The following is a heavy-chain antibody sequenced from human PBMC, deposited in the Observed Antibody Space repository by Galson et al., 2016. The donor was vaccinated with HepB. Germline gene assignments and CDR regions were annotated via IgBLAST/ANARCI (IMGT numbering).Heavy chain of an antibody. D-gene: IGHD3-9*01. CDR3: ARDLLGGYLYYYGMDV. J-gene: IGHJ6*02. V-gene: IGHV3-33*01. CDR1: GFIFSNYG. Sequence: SLRLSCAASGFIFSNYGMYWVRQAPGKGLEWVALIWHDGSKKYYADSVKGRFTISRDNSKNTLYLQMNSLRAEDTAMYYCARDLLGGYLYYYGMDVWGQGTTVTVSS. CDR2: IWHDGSKK.